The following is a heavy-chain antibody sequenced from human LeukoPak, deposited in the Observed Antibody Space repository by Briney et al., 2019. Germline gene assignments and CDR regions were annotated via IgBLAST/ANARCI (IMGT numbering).Heavy chain of an antibody. J-gene: IGHJ4*02. CDR2: ISGSGGST. Sequence: GGSLRLSCEASGFTFSSYAMSWVRQAPGKGLEWVSVISGSGGSTYYADSVKGRFTISRDNSKNTLYVKMDSLRAEDTAVYYCAKVGVGQQLVRSYFACWGQGTLVTVSS. CDR3: AKVGVGQQLVRSYFAC. D-gene: IGHD6-13*01. CDR1: GFTFSSYA. V-gene: IGHV3-23*01.